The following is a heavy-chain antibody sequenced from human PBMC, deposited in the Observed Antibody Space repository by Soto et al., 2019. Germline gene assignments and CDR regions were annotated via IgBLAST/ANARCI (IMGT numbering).Heavy chain of an antibody. CDR1: GGTFTSYA. CDR2: LILILGTA. J-gene: IGHJ4*02. V-gene: IGHV1-69*13. Sequence: SVKVSCKSSGGTFTSYAFSWVRQAPGQGLEWMGGLILILGTANYAQKFQGRVTITADETTNTVYMEVTGPRSEDTAVYFCASGYYDSTGYSIDHWGQGTQVTVSS. D-gene: IGHD3-22*01. CDR3: ASGYYDSTGYSIDH.